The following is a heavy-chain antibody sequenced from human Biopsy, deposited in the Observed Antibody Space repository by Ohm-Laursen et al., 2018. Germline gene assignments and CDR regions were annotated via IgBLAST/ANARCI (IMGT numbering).Heavy chain of an antibody. J-gene: IGHJ3*02. CDR1: GGSLSGYY. CDR2: INHRGFT. CDR3: AKNLAVSSYALDI. D-gene: IGHD2/OR15-2a*01. V-gene: IGHV4-34*01. Sequence: SQTLSPTCAVYGGSLSGYYWNWIRQSPGKGLEWIGEINHRGFTSNNPSLKSRVTISVDTSKNQFSLKLGSVTAADTAVYYCAKNLAVSSYALDIWGQGTMVTVSS.